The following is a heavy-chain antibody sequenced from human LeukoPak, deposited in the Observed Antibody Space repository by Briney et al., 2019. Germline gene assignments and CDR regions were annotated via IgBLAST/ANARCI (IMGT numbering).Heavy chain of an antibody. D-gene: IGHD3-10*01. V-gene: IGHV1-18*01. CDR2: ISSYNGNT. CDR3: ARGSQLLWFGPTGNWFDP. CDR1: GYIFTTYD. J-gene: IGHJ5*02. Sequence: ASVKVSCKASGYIFTTYDITWVRQAPGQGLEWMGWISSYNGNTNYAQNLQDRVTMTTDTSTSTAYMELRSLRSNDTAVYYCARGSQLLWFGPTGNWFDPWGQGTLVTVSS.